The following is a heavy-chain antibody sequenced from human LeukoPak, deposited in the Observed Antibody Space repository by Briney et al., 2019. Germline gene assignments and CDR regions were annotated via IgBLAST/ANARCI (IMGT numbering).Heavy chain of an antibody. CDR1: GYTFTGYY. CDR2: INPNSGGT. V-gene: IGHV1-2*02. J-gene: IGHJ4*02. D-gene: IGHD6-19*01. Sequence: GASVKVSRKASGYTFTGYYMHWVRQAPGQGLEWMGWINPNSGGTNYAQKFQGRVTMTRDTSISTAYMEVSRLRSDDTAVYYCARNIQEQWLVQGYWGQGTLVTVSS. CDR3: ARNIQEQWLVQGY.